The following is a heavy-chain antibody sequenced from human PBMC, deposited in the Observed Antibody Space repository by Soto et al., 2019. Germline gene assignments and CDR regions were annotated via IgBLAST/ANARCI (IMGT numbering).Heavy chain of an antibody. CDR1: GFTFSSYW. V-gene: IGHV3-7*05. Sequence: EVQLVESGGGLVQPGGSLRLSCAASGFTFSSYWMSWVRQAPGKGLEWVANIKQDGSEKYYVDSLKGRFTISRDNANNSLYLQMNSRIAEDAAVYYCAGDPVWGGTQSIHYYYGMDVWGQGTTVTVSS. CDR3: AGDPVWGGTQSIHYYYGMDV. CDR2: IKQDGSEK. J-gene: IGHJ6*02. D-gene: IGHD3-16*01.